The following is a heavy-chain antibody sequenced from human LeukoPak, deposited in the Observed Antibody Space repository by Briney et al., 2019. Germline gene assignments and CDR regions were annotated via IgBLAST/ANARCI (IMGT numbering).Heavy chain of an antibody. CDR3: ARFLVSSGWYLDY. D-gene: IGHD6-19*01. CDR2: IYPGDSDT. V-gene: IGHV5-51*01. CDR1: GYSFASYY. Sequence: GESLKISCKGSGYSFASYYIGWVRQMPGKGLEWMGIIYPGDSDTRYSPSFQGQVTTSAGQSISTAYLQWSSLKASDTAMYYCARFLVSSGWYLDYWGQGTLVTVSS. J-gene: IGHJ4*02.